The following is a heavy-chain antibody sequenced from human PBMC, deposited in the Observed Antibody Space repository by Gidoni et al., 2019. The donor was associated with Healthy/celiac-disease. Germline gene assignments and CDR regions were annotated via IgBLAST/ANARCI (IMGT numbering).Heavy chain of an antibody. CDR2: ISWNSGSI. CDR3: AKDYGSGGEYVLSYYYGMDV. J-gene: IGHJ6*02. D-gene: IGHD3-10*01. Sequence: EVQLVESGGGLVQPGRSLSLSCAASGFTFDDYAMHWVRQAPGKGLEGVSGISWNSGSIGYADSVKGRFTISRDNAKNSLYLQMNSLRAEDTALYYCAKDYGSGGEYVLSYYYGMDVWGQGTTVTVSS. V-gene: IGHV3-9*01. CDR1: GFTFDDYA.